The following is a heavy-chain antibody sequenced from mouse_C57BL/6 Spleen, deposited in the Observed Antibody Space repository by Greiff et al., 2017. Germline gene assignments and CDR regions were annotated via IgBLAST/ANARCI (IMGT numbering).Heavy chain of an antibody. V-gene: IGHV1-50*01. Sequence: VQLQQPGAELVKPGASVKLSCKASGYTFTSYWMQWVKQRPGQGLEWIGEIDPSDSYTNYNQKFKGKATLTVDTSSSTAYMQLSSLTSEDSAVYYCAREGVARGDWGQGTTLTVSS. CDR2: IDPSDSYT. J-gene: IGHJ2*01. D-gene: IGHD1-1*02. CDR3: AREGVARGD. CDR1: GYTFTSYW.